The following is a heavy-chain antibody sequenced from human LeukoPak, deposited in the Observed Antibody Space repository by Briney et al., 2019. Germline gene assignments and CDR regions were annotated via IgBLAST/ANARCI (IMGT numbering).Heavy chain of an antibody. J-gene: IGHJ4*02. Sequence: SETLSLTCAVYGGSFSGYYWSWIRQPPGKGLEWIGEINHSGSTNYNPSLKSRVTISVDTSKNQFSLKLSSVTAVDTAVYYCATRGYCSGGSCFMDYWGQGTLVTVSS. CDR1: GGSFSGYY. D-gene: IGHD2-15*01. CDR2: INHSGST. CDR3: ATRGYCSGGSCFMDY. V-gene: IGHV4-34*01.